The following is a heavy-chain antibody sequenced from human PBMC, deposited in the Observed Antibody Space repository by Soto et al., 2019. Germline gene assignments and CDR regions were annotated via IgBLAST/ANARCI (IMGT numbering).Heavy chain of an antibody. Sequence: SLTCAVYGGSFSGYYWSWIRQPPGKGLEWIGEINHSGSTNYNPSLKSRVTISVDTSKNQFSLKLSSVTAADTAVYYCASLRVTGDHYYYGMDVWGQGTTVTVSS. CDR1: GGSFSGYY. J-gene: IGHJ6*02. D-gene: IGHD3-9*01. CDR2: INHSGST. CDR3: ASLRVTGDHYYYGMDV. V-gene: IGHV4-34*01.